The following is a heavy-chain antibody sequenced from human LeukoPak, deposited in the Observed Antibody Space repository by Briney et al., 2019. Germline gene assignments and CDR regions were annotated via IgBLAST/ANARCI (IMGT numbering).Heavy chain of an antibody. Sequence: PGESLKISCKGSGYSFTSYWIGWVRQMPGRGLEWMGIIYPGDSDTRYSPSFQGQVTISADKSISTAYLQWSSLKASDTAMYYCARQGRDEYDSSGYYSYYFDYWGQGTLVIVSS. D-gene: IGHD3-22*01. CDR1: GYSFTSYW. CDR3: ARQGRDEYDSSGYYSYYFDY. CDR2: IYPGDSDT. J-gene: IGHJ4*02. V-gene: IGHV5-51*01.